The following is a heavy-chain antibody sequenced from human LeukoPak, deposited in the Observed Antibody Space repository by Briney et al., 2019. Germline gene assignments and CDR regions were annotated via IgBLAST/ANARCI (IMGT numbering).Heavy chain of an antibody. D-gene: IGHD3-10*01. J-gene: IGHJ6*04. CDR3: AREAMVRGVITV. CDR1: GGTFSSYA. CDR2: MNPNSGNT. V-gene: IGHV1-8*02. Sequence: ASVKVSCKASGGTFSSYAISWVRQAPGQGLEWMGWMNPNSGNTGYAQKFQGRVTMTRNTSISTAYMELSSLRSEDTAVYYCAREAMVRGVITVWGKGTTVTVSS.